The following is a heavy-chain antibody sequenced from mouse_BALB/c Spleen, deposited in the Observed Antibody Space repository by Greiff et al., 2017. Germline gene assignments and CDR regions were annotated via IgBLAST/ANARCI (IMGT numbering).Heavy chain of an antibody. Sequence: EVQVVESGGGLVQPGGSMKLSCVASGFTFSNYWMNWVRQSPEKGLEWVAEIRLKSNNYATHYAESVKGRFTISRDDSKSSVYLQMNNLRAEDTGIYYCTRPYNYGAMDYWGQGTSVTVSS. CDR2: IRLKSNNYAT. J-gene: IGHJ4*01. V-gene: IGHV6-6*02. CDR1: GFTFSNYW. CDR3: TRPYNYGAMDY. D-gene: IGHD2-12*01.